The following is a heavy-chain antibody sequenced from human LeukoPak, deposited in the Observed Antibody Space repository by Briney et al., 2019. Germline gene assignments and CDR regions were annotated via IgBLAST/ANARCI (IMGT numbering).Heavy chain of an antibody. D-gene: IGHD3-10*01. V-gene: IGHV4-39*01. J-gene: IGHJ4*02. CDR2: IYYSGST. CDR3: ARGRPLYCCYYGSGSYRYYFDY. Sequence: TSETLSLTCTVSGGSISSSSYYWGWIRQPPGKGLEWIGSIYYSGSTYYNPSLKSRVTISVDTSKNQFSLKLSSVTAADTAVYYCARGRPLYCCYYGSGSYRYYFDYWGQGTLVTVSS. CDR1: GGSISSSSYY.